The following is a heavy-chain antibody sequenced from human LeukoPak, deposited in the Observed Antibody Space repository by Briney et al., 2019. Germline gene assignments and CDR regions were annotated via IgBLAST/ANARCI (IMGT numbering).Heavy chain of an antibody. CDR3: ARRAYYYDSSGYYYYFDY. Sequence: PGGSRRLSCAASGFTFSSYEMNWVRQAPGKGLEWVSYISSSGSTIYYADSVKGRFTISRDNAWNSLYLQMNSLRAEDTAVYYCARRAYYYDSSGYYYYFDYWGQGTLVTVSS. V-gene: IGHV3-48*03. CDR1: GFTFSSYE. CDR2: ISSSGSTI. D-gene: IGHD3-22*01. J-gene: IGHJ4*02.